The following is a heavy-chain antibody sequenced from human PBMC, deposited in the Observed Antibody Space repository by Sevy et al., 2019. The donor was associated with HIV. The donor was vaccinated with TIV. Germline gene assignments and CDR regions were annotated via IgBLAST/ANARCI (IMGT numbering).Heavy chain of an antibody. J-gene: IGHJ5*02. CDR2: IYYCGST. CDR3: ARLEYPYVWGSYQSGWFDP. V-gene: IGHV4-39*01. CDR1: GGSISSSSYY. Sequence: SETLSLTCTVSGGSISSSSYYWGWIRQPPGKGREGIGSIYYCGSTYYNPSLKVGVTISVHTSKNQFSLKPSSVTAADTAVYYCARLEYPYVWGSYQSGWFDPWGQGTLVTVSS. D-gene: IGHD3-16*02.